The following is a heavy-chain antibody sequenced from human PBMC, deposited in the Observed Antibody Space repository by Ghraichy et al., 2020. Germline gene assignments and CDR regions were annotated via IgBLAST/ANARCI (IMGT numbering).Heavy chain of an antibody. V-gene: IGHV1-46*01. Sequence: ASVKVSCKASGNTFTYYYMHWVRQAPGQGLEWMGMINPSGGSTTYARKFQGRVTMTRDTSTSTVYMEMSRLRSDDTAVYYCARVGAPDAFDIWGQGTMVTVSS. CDR2: INPSGGST. CDR3: ARVGAPDAFDI. D-gene: IGHD3-10*01. J-gene: IGHJ3*02. CDR1: GNTFTYYY.